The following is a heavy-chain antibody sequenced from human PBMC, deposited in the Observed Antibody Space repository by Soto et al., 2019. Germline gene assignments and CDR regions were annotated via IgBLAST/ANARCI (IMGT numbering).Heavy chain of an antibody. Sequence: PGGSLRLSCAASGFTFSSYWMHWVRQAPGKGLVWVSRINRDGSSTSYADSVKGRFTISRDNAKNTLYLQMNSLRAEDTAVYYCARDRYCSGGSCYSHYYYGMDVWGQGTTVTV. CDR1: GFTFSSYW. CDR3: ARDRYCSGGSCYSHYYYGMDV. J-gene: IGHJ6*02. V-gene: IGHV3-74*01. CDR2: INRDGSST. D-gene: IGHD2-15*01.